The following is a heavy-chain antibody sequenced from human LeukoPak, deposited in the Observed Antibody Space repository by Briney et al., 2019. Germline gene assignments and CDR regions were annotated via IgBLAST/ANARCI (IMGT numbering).Heavy chain of an antibody. Sequence: PGGSLRLSCAASGFTFTDYWMHWVRQAPGKGLVWVSRVNSEGSVTAYADSVKGRFTISRDNARKMIYLQMNSLRDEDTALYYCTRDLTAWGQGTLVTVSS. CDR1: GFTFTDYW. CDR2: VNSEGSVT. D-gene: IGHD1-20*01. CDR3: TRDLTA. J-gene: IGHJ4*02. V-gene: IGHV3-74*01.